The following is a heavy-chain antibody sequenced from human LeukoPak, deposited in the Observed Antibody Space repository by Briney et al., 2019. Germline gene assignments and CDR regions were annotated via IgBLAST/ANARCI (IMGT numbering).Heavy chain of an antibody. CDR2: IIPIFGTA. V-gene: IGHV1-69*05. Sequence: SVKVSCKASGGTFSSYAISWVRQAPGQGLEWMGGIIPIFGTANYAQKFQGRVTITTDESTSTAYMELSSLRSEDTAVYYCARDTRTVMSGYDYGYFDYWAREPWSPSPQ. D-gene: IGHD5-12*01. CDR1: GGTFSSYA. CDR3: ARDTRTVMSGYDYGYFDY. J-gene: IGHJ4*02.